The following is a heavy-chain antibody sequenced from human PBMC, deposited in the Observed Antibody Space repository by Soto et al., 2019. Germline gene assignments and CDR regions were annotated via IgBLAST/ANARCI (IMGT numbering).Heavy chain of an antibody. CDR1: GVSVWSSV. D-gene: IGHD2-2*01. V-gene: IGHV3-48*01. CDR3: ARDVGYCSSTSCYFP. CDR2: ISSSSSTT. Sequence: CCAACGVSVWSSVVDGAFKAPGKGLEWVSYISSSSSTTYYADSVKGRFTISRDNAKNSLYLQMNSLRAEDTAVYYCARDVGYCSSTSCYFPWGQGTLVTVSS. J-gene: IGHJ5*02.